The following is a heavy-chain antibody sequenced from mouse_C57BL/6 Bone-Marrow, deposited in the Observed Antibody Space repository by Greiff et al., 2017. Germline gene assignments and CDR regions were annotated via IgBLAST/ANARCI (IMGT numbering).Heavy chain of an antibody. V-gene: IGHV1-26*01. Sequence: EVQLQQSGPELVKPGASVKISCKASGYTFTDYYMNWVKQSHGKSLEWIGDINPNNGGTSYNQKFKGKATLTVDKSSSTAYMELRSLTSEDSAVYYCAKRGYDGYYGGYFDVWGTGTTVTVSS. D-gene: IGHD2-3*01. CDR1: GYTFTDYY. CDR3: AKRGYDGYYGGYFDV. CDR2: INPNNGGT. J-gene: IGHJ1*03.